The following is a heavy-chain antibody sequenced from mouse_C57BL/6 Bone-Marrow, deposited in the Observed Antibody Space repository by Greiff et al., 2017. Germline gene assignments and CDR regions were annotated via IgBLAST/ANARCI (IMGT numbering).Heavy chain of an antibody. CDR1: GFSLTSYG. V-gene: IGHV2-9*01. J-gene: IGHJ1*03. Sequence: VNLVESGPGLAAPSQSLSITCTVSGFSLTSYGVDWVRQPPGKGLEWLGVIGGGGSTNYNSARMSRLSISKDNSKSQVFLKMTSLQTDDTAMYYCAKHGGREGTTVKNWCFDVWGTGTTVTVSS. CDR2: IGGGGST. CDR3: AKHGGREGTTVKNWCFDV. D-gene: IGHD1-1*01.